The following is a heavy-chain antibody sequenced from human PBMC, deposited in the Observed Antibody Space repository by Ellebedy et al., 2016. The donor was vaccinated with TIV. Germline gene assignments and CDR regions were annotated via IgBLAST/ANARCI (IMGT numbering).Heavy chain of an antibody. CDR3: ARNYYDTSGYYHIDY. CDR1: GGSISSYY. Sequence: MPSETLSLTCTVSGGSISSYYWSWIRQPPGKGLEWIGSIYYSGSTKYHPSLQSRVTISVDTSKNQFSLKLTSVTAADTAVYYCARNYYDTSGYYHIDYWGQGTLVTVSS. D-gene: IGHD3-22*01. V-gene: IGHV4-59*08. J-gene: IGHJ4*02. CDR2: IYYSGST.